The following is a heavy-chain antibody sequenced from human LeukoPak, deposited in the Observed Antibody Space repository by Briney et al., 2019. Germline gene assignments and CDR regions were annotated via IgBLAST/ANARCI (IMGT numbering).Heavy chain of an antibody. CDR3: ARDHSPRLDYYDSSSSPAY. CDR1: GFTFSSYS. Sequence: GGSLRLSCAASGFTFSSYSMNWVRQAPGKGLEWVSSISSSSSYIYYADSVKGRFTISRDNAKNSLYLQMYSLRAEDTAVYYCARDHSPRLDYYDSSSSPAYWGQGTLVTVSS. V-gene: IGHV3-21*01. D-gene: IGHD3-22*01. J-gene: IGHJ4*02. CDR2: ISSSSSYI.